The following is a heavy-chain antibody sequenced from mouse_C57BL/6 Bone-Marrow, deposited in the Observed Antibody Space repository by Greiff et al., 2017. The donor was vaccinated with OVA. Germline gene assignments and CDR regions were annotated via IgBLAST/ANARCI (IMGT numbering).Heavy chain of an antibody. D-gene: IGHD2-5*01. CDR1: GFSLTSYG. CDR3: ASYYSNGDWFAY. V-gene: IGHV2-2*01. Sequence: QVHVKQSGPGLVQPSQSLSITCTVSGFSLTSYGVHWVRQSPGKGLEWLGVIWSGGSTDYNAAFISRLSISKDNSKSQVFFKMNSLQADDTAIYYCASYYSNGDWFAYWGQGTLVTVSA. CDR2: IWSGGST. J-gene: IGHJ3*01.